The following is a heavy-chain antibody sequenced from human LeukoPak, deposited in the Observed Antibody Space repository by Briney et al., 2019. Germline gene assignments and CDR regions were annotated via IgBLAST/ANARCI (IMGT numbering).Heavy chain of an antibody. CDR2: IIPILGIA. CDR3: AGAVAVAGNHNDAFDI. CDR1: GGTFSSYA. Sequence: ASVKVSCKASGGTFSSYAISWVRQAPGQGLEWMGRIIPILGIANYAQKFQGRVTITTDESTSTAYMELSSLRSEDTAVYYCAGAVAVAGNHNDAFDIWGQGTMVTVSS. V-gene: IGHV1-69*04. J-gene: IGHJ3*02. D-gene: IGHD6-19*01.